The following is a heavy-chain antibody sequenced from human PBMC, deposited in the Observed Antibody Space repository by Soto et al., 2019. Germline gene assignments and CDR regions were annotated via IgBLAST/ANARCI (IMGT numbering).Heavy chain of an antibody. CDR2: IFYTGVT. J-gene: IGHJ2*01. V-gene: IGHV4-61*03. CDR3: VRVLDSSWYADL. Sequence: WTWIRQAPGTGLEYIGYIFYTGVTNYNPSLSSRVTISLDTSKNHFSLKLNSMTAADTAVYYCVRVLDSSWYADLWGRGTLATVSS. D-gene: IGHD3-22*01.